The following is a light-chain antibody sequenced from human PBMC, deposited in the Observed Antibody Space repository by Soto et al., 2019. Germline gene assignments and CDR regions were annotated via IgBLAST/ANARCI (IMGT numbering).Light chain of an antibody. CDR1: QGISNY. CDR2: AAS. CDR3: QQVNSSPFT. J-gene: IGKJ3*01. V-gene: IGKV1-9*01. Sequence: DIQLTQSPSFLSASIGDRVTITCRASQGISNYLAWYQQKPGKAPKLLIFAASTLQSGVPSRFSCSGSGTEFTLTISSLQPEDFATYWCQQVNSSPFTFGPGTKVDIK.